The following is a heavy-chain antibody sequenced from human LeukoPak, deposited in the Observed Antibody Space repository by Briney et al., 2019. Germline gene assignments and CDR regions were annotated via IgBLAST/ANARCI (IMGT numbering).Heavy chain of an antibody. CDR1: GFTFSSYG. CDR2: ISYDGSNK. Sequence: GGSLRLSCAASGFTFSSYGMHWVRQAPGKGLEWVAVISYDGSNKYYADSVKGRFTISRDNSKNTLYLQMNSLGAEDTAVFYCAKDGKGVDIVVVPAAMGPGDIWGQGTMVTVSS. CDR3: AKDGKGVDIVVVPAAMGPGDI. J-gene: IGHJ3*02. D-gene: IGHD2-2*01. V-gene: IGHV3-30*18.